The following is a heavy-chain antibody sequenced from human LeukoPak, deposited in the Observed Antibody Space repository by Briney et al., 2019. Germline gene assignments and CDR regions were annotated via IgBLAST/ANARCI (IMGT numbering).Heavy chain of an antibody. CDR1: GFTFSTYA. CDR2: ISDTGGNT. D-gene: IGHD1/OR15-1a*01. Sequence: GGSLRLSCAASGFTFSTYAMSWVRQTPEKGLEWVSAISDTGGNTFYADSVKGRFTISRDNSKNTLYLQVNSLRAEDTAIYYCAKGRTNDYWGQGTLVTVSS. J-gene: IGHJ4*02. CDR3: AKGRTNDY. V-gene: IGHV3-23*01.